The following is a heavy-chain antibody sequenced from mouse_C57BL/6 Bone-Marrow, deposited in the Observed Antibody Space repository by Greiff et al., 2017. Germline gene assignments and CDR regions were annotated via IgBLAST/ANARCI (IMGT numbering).Heavy chain of an antibody. V-gene: IGHV1-55*01. CDR3: ARPYYSNYWYFDV. J-gene: IGHJ1*03. CDR1: GYTFTSYW. D-gene: IGHD2-5*01. CDR2: IYPGSGST. Sequence: QVQLQQPGAELVKPGASVKMSCKASGYTFTSYWLTWVKQRPGQGLEWIGYIYPGSGSTNYNEKFKSKATLTLDTSSSTAYMQLSSLTSEDSAVYYCARPYYSNYWYFDVWGTGTTVTVSS.